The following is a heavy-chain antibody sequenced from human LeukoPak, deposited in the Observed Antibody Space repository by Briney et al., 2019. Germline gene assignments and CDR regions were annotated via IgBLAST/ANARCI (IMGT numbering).Heavy chain of an antibody. Sequence: SETLPLTLIFTLCSISSSSYYGGWTRQPPGKGLECIGCIYYGGGTYYNTSHRSRVTISVDTYKNQFSLRLSSVTAADTAVYYCASRHAHPLFGDNSQFAFNIWGQGTMVTVSS. CDR1: LCSISSSSYY. J-gene: IGHJ3*02. V-gene: IGHV4-39*01. D-gene: IGHD4-23*01. CDR2: IYYGGGT. CDR3: ASRHAHPLFGDNSQFAFNI.